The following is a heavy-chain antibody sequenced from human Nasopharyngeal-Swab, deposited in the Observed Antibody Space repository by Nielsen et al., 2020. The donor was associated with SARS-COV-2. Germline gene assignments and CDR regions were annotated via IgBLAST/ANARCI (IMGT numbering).Heavy chain of an antibody. CDR3: ARIRDVVVPAAIRGFDP. CDR1: GFSLSNARMG. D-gene: IGHD2-2*01. J-gene: IGHJ5*02. CDR2: IFSNDEK. V-gene: IGHV2-26*01. Sequence: SGPTLVKPTETLTLTCTVSGFSLSNARMGVSWIRQPPGKALEWLAHIFSNDEKSYSTSLKSRLTISKDTSKSQVVLTMTNMDPVDTATYYCARIRDVVVPAAIRGFDPWGQGTLVTGSS.